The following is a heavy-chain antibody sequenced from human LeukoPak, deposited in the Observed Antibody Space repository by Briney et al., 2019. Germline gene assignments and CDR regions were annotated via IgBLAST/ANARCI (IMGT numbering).Heavy chain of an antibody. V-gene: IGHV4-34*01. J-gene: IGHJ6*02. Sequence: SETLSLTCAVYGXSFSGYYWSWIRQPPGKGLEWIGEINHSGSTNYNPSLKSRVTISVDTSKNQFSLKLSSVTAADTAVYYCASLVTTGKGNLGYYYYYGMDVWGQGTTVTVSS. D-gene: IGHD4-11*01. CDR3: ASLVTTGKGNLGYYYYYGMDV. CDR1: GXSFSGYY. CDR2: INHSGST.